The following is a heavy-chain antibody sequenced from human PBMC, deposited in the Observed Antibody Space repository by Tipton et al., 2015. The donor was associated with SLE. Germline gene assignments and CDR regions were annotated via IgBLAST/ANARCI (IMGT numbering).Heavy chain of an antibody. V-gene: IGHV4-59*01. Sequence: LRLSCTVSGGSISGYYWSWIRQPPGKGLEWIGYIYYSGSTNYNPSLKSRVTISVDTSKNQFSLRLTSVTAADTAVYYCARGGIDGDYLIDDWGQGTLVTVSS. D-gene: IGHD4-17*01. CDR1: GGSISGYY. CDR3: ARGGIDGDYLIDD. J-gene: IGHJ4*02. CDR2: IYYSGST.